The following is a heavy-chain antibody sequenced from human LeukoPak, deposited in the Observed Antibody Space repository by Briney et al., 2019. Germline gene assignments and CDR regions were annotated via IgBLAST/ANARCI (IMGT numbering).Heavy chain of an antibody. J-gene: IGHJ3*02. CDR2: ISNSGDYI. Sequence: GGSLRLSCAASGFTFSSYTMNWVRQGPGKGLEWVASISNSGDYISYADSLKGRFTISRDNAKNSLFLQMSSLRAEDTAVYYCAREMYAGWYFAFDIWGQGIMVTVSS. CDR1: GFTFSSYT. V-gene: IGHV3-21*01. CDR3: AREMYAGWYFAFDI. D-gene: IGHD6-19*01.